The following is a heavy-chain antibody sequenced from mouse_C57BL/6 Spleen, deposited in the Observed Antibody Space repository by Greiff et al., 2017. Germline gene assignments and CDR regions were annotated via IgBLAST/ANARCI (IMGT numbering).Heavy chain of an antibody. D-gene: IGHD1-1*01. CDR2: ISGGGGNT. Sequence: EVMLVESGGGLVKPGGSLKLSCAASGFTFSSYTMSWVRQTPEKRLEWVATISGGGGNTYYPDSVKGRFTIARDNAKNTLYLQMSSLRSEDTALYYWARHEFITTVVAPMDYWGQGTSVTVSS. J-gene: IGHJ4*01. CDR1: GFTFSSYT. V-gene: IGHV5-9*01. CDR3: ARHEFITTVVAPMDY.